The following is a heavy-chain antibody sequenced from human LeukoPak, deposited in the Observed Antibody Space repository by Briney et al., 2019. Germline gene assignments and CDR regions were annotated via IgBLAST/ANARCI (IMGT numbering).Heavy chain of an antibody. CDR1: GYTFTSYY. CDR3: AMADSSGYYLVIDY. J-gene: IGHJ4*02. D-gene: IGHD3-22*01. Sequence: ASVKVSCKASGYTFTSYYMHWVRQAPGQGLEWMGIINPSGGSTNYAQKFQGRVTITADESTSTAYMELSSLRSEDTAVYYCAMADSSGYYLVIDYWGQGTLVTVSS. CDR2: INPSGGST. V-gene: IGHV1-46*01.